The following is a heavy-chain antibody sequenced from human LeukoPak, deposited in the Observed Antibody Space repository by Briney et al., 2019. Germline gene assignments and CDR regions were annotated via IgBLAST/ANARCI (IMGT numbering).Heavy chain of an antibody. J-gene: IGHJ4*02. CDR1: GYTFTGYY. D-gene: IGHD1-26*01. CDR3: ARGFLGATTSYDY. V-gene: IGHV1-2*02. Sequence: ASVKVACKASGYTFTGYYMHWVRQAPGQGLEWMGWINPNSGGTNYAQKFQGRVTMTRDTSISTAYMELSRLRSDDTAVYYCARGFLGATTSYDYWGQGTLVTVSS. CDR2: INPNSGGT.